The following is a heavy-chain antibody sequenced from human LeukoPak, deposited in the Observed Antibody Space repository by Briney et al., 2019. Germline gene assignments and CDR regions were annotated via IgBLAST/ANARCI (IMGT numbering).Heavy chain of an antibody. CDR1: GYTFTCYY. V-gene: IGHV1-2*02. J-gene: IGHJ4*02. CDR2: INPNSGGT. Sequence: ASVKVSCKASGYTFTCYYMHWVRQAPGQGLEWMGWINPNSGGTNYAQKFQGRGTMTRDTSISTAYMELSRLRSDDTAVYYCARDRAYGSGSYPGDYWGQGTLVTVSS. CDR3: ARDRAYGSGSYPGDY. D-gene: IGHD3-10*01.